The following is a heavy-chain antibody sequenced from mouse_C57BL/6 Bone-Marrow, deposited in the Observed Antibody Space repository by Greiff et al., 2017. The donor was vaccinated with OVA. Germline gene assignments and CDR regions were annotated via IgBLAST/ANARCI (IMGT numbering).Heavy chain of an antibody. J-gene: IGHJ3*01. CDR2: IYPGSGST. CDR3: AYDYAFAY. V-gene: IGHV1-55*01. Sequence: VQLQQPGAELVKPGASVKMSCKASGYTFTSYWITWVKQRPGQGLEWIGDIYPGSGSTNYNEKFKSKATLTVDKPSSTAYMQLSSLTSEDSAVYYCAYDYAFAYWGQGTLVTVSA. D-gene: IGHD2-4*01. CDR1: GYTFTSYW.